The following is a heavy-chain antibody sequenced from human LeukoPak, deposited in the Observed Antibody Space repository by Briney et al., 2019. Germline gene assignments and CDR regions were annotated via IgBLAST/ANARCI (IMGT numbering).Heavy chain of an antibody. CDR1: GGSISSYY. J-gene: IGHJ4*02. D-gene: IGHD1-20*01. CDR3: ARDRVTGTSDY. Sequence: SETLSLTCTVSGGSISSYYWSWIRRPPGKGLEWIEYIYYSGSTNYNPSLKSRVTISVDTSKNQFSLKLSSVTAADTAVYYCARDRVTGTSDYWGQGTLVTVSS. CDR2: IYYSGST. V-gene: IGHV4-59*01.